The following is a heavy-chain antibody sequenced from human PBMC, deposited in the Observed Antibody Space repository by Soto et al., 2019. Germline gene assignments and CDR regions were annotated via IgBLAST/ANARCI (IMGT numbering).Heavy chain of an antibody. J-gene: IGHJ3*02. V-gene: IGHV3-15*07. CDR1: GFRFSTYN. CDR2: IKSKTDGGTT. Sequence: GGSLRLSCAASGFRFSTYNMDWVRQAPGKGPEWIGRIKSKTDGGTTDYAAPVKGRFTISRDDSKNTLYLQMNSLKTEDTAVYYCTTDGRGAFDIWGQGTMVTVSS. D-gene: IGHD3-10*01. CDR3: TTDGRGAFDI.